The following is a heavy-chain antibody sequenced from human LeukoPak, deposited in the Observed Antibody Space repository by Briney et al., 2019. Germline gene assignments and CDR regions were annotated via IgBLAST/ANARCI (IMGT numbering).Heavy chain of an antibody. CDR2: ISSDSSYI. V-gene: IGHV3-21*01. J-gene: IGHJ4*02. Sequence: PGGSLRLSCAASGFNFNTYTMNWVRQAPGKGLEWVSSISSDSSYIYYADAVHGRFTVSRDNAKYSLYLQMNSLRAEDTAVYYCVRGSYGAYDYWGQGSLVTVSS. CDR3: VRGSYGAYDY. CDR1: GFNFNTYT. D-gene: IGHD4-17*01.